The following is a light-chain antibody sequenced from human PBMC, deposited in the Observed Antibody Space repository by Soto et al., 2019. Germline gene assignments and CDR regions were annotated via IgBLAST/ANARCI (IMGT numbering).Light chain of an antibody. CDR3: QQYNNWPPGT. J-gene: IGKJ2*02. CDR2: GAS. Sequence: EIVMTQSPATLSVSPGERVTLSCRASQSVNSNLAWYQLKPGQAPRLLIYGASTRATGIPARISGSGSGTEFTLTISSLQSEDFAVYLCQQYNNWPPGTFGQGTKLQIK. V-gene: IGKV3-15*01. CDR1: QSVNSN.